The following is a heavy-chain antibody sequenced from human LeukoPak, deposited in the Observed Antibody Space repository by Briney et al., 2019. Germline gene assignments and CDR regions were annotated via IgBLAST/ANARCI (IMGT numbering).Heavy chain of an antibody. J-gene: IGHJ4*02. CDR2: IYTSGST. V-gene: IGHV4-4*07. Sequence: KPSETLSLTCTVSGYSISSGHYWAWIRQPAGQGLEWIGRIYTSGSTNYNPSLKSRVTMSVDTSKNQFSLKLSSVTAADTAVYYCARLNYYGSGSSNYWGQGTLVTVSS. D-gene: IGHD3-10*01. CDR3: ARLNYYGSGSSNY. CDR1: GYSISSGHY.